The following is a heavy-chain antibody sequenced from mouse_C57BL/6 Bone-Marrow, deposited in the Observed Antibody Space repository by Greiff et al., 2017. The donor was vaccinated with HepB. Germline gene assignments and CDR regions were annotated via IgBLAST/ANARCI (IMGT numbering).Heavy chain of an antibody. D-gene: IGHD3-3*01. CDR2: IWSGGST. J-gene: IGHJ3*01. Sequence: VKLQESGPGLVQPSQSLSITCTVSGFSLTSYGVHWVRQSPGKGLEWLGVIWSGGSTDYNAAFISRLSISKDNSKSQVFFKMNSLQADDTAIYYCARNRALFPRWFAYWGQGTLVTVSA. CDR3: ARNRALFPRWFAY. V-gene: IGHV2-2*01. CDR1: GFSLTSYG.